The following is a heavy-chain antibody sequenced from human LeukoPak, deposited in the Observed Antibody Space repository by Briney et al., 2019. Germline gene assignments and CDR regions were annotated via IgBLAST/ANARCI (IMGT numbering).Heavy chain of an antibody. Sequence: GGSLRLSCAASGFTFSSYAMSWVRQAPGKGLEWVSTISGSGGSTYYADSVKGRFTISRDNSKNTPYLQMNSLRAGDTAVYYCAKFGPVVTTGYWGQGTLVTVSS. CDR3: AKFGPVVTTGY. CDR2: ISGSGGST. D-gene: IGHD3-10*01. V-gene: IGHV3-23*01. CDR1: GFTFSSYA. J-gene: IGHJ4*02.